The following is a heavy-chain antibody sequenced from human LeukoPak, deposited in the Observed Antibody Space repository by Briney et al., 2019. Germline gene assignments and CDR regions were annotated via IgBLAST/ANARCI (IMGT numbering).Heavy chain of an antibody. CDR3: AREGRRQRTLLTGYSTTPPRY. J-gene: IGHJ4*02. V-gene: IGHV1-2*02. CDR2: INPNSGGT. CDR1: GFSFTVYY. Sequence: GASVKVSCKASGFSFTVYYLHWVRQAPGQGLEWMGWINPNSGGTNYAQKFQGRVTMTRDTSISTAYMELSRLRSDDTAVYYCAREGRRQRTLLTGYSTTPPRYWGQGTLVTVSS. D-gene: IGHD3-9*01.